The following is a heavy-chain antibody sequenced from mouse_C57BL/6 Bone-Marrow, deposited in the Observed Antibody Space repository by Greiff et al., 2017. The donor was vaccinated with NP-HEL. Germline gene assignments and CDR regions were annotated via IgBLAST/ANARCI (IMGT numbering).Heavy chain of an antibody. CDR1: GFNIKDDY. CDR2: IDPENGDT. V-gene: IGHV14-4*01. J-gene: IGHJ1*03. D-gene: IGHD3-3*01. CDR3: TTEKGFYWYFDV. Sequence: EVQLQQSGAELVRPGASVKLSCTASGFNIKDDYMHWVKQRPEQGLEWIGWIDPENGDTEYASKFQGKATITADTSSNTAYLQLSSLTSEDTAVYYCTTEKGFYWYFDVWGTGTTVTVSS.